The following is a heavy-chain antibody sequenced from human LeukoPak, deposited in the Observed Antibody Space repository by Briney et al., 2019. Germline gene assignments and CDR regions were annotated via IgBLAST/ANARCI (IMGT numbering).Heavy chain of an antibody. CDR3: AKELSGGWPFDY. CDR2: ISYDGRHK. CDR1: GFTFSNYA. D-gene: IGHD6-19*01. Sequence: HPGGSLRLSCAASGFTFSNYAMHWVRQAPGKGLEWLAVISYDGRHKYYADSVNGRFTISRDNSKNTMFLQMNSLRAEDTAVYYCAKELSGGWPFDYWGQGTLVTVSS. J-gene: IGHJ4*02. V-gene: IGHV3-30-3*01.